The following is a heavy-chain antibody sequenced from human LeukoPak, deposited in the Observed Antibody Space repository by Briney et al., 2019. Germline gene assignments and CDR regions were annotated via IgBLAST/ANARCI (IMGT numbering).Heavy chain of an antibody. CDR2: ISGSGGTT. V-gene: IGHV3-23*01. D-gene: IGHD6-13*01. Sequence: GGSLRLSCAASGFTFSSYAMSWVRQAPGKGLEWVSAISGSGGTTYYADSVKGRFTISRDKSKNTLYLQMNSLRAEDTAVYYCAKTPVAAAGYFDYWGQGTLVTVSS. CDR3: AKTPVAAAGYFDY. J-gene: IGHJ4*02. CDR1: GFTFSSYA.